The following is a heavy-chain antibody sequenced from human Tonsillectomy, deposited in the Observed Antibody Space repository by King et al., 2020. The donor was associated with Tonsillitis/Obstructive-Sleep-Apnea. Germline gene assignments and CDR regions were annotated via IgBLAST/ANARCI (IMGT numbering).Heavy chain of an antibody. V-gene: IGHV4-39*01. Sequence: QLQESGPGLVKPSETLSLTCTVSGGSISSSSYYWGWIRQPPGKGLEWIGSIYYSGSTYYNPSLKSRVTISVDTSKNQFSLKLSSVTAADTAVYYCASSHNIVRGVIHWFDPWGQGTLVTVSS. CDR3: ASSHNIVRGVIHWFDP. CDR2: IYYSGST. CDR1: GGSISSSSYY. D-gene: IGHD3-10*02. J-gene: IGHJ5*02.